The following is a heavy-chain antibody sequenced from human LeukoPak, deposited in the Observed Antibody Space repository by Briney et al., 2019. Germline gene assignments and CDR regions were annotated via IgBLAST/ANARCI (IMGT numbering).Heavy chain of an antibody. CDR3: ARGRYYYDSSGLNWFDP. V-gene: IGHV1-8*01. D-gene: IGHD3-22*01. CDR1: GYTFTSYD. J-gene: IGHJ5*02. CDR2: MNPNSGNT. Sequence: ASVKVSCKASGYTFTSYDINWVRQATGQGLEWMGWMNPNSGNTGYAPKFQGRVTMTRNTSISTAYMELSSLRSEDTAVYYCARGRYYYDSSGLNWFDPWGQGTLVTVSS.